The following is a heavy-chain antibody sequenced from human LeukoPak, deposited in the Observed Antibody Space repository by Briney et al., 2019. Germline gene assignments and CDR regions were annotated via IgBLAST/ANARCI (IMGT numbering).Heavy chain of an antibody. J-gene: IGHJ6*02. CDR1: GGSLSGHY. Sequence: PSETLSLICSVSGGSLSGHYWSWFRQPPGKGLQWIGYFYYSGSTNYNPSLKSRVTISVDTSKNQFSLKLSSVTAADTAVYYCARWSFLWYYGMDVWGQGTTVTVSS. CDR2: FYYSGST. D-gene: IGHD2-21*01. V-gene: IGHV4-59*11. CDR3: ARWSFLWYYGMDV.